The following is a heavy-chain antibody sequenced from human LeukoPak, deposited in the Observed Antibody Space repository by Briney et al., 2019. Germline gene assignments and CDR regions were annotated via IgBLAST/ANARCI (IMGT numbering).Heavy chain of an antibody. D-gene: IGHD3-16*01. V-gene: IGHV4-34*01. Sequence: SETLSLTCAVYGGSFSGYYWSWIRQPPGKGLEWIGEINHSGSTNYNPSLKSRVTMSVDTSKNQFSLKLSSVTAADTAVYYCARGPRLYYYYMDVWGKGTTVTISS. CDR3: ARGPRLYYYYMDV. CDR2: INHSGST. J-gene: IGHJ6*03. CDR1: GGSFSGYY.